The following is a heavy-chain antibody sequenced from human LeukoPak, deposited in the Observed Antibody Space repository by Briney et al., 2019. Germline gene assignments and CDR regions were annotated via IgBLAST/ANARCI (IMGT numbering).Heavy chain of an antibody. J-gene: IGHJ4*02. CDR2: IKQDGSEK. D-gene: IGHD5-18*01. CDR1: GFTFSSYW. CDR3: ARDDVDTAMVTFPPDY. Sequence: GGSLRLSCAASGFTFSSYWMSWVRQAPGKGLEWVANIKQDGSEKYYVDSVKGRFTISRDNAKNSLYLQMNSLRAEDTAVYYCARDDVDTAMVTFPPDYWGQGTLVTVSS. V-gene: IGHV3-7*01.